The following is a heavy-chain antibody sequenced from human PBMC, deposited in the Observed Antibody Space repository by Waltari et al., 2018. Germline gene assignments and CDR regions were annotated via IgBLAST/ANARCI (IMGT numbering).Heavy chain of an antibody. CDR3: ARDSPHLTDLKYYFDY. J-gene: IGHJ4*02. D-gene: IGHD3-9*01. CDR2: ILSDGSNQ. CDR1: GFTFRSYA. Sequence: QVQLVESGGGVVQPGRSLRLSCVASGFTFRSYAMHWVRQVPGKGLEWLAGILSDGSNQYHADSVKGRFTISRDNSKNTLYLQMNSLRAEDTAVYYCARDSPHLTDLKYYFDYWGQGSLVTVSS. V-gene: IGHV3-30*04.